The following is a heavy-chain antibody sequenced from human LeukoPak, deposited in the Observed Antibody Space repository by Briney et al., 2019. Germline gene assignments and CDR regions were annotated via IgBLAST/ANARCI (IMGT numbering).Heavy chain of an antibody. Sequence: PGGSLRLYCAASGFTFSSYAMSWVRQAPGKGLEWVSAISGSGGSTYYADSVKGRFTISRDNSKNTLYLQMNSLRAEDTAVYYSAKVFRIAARIASFDYSGQGTLVTVSS. CDR2: ISGSGGST. J-gene: IGHJ4*02. CDR3: AKVFRIAARIASFDY. D-gene: IGHD6-6*01. CDR1: GFTFSSYA. V-gene: IGHV3-23*01.